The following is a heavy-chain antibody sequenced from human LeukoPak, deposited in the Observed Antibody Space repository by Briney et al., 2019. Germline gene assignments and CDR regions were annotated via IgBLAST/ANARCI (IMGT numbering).Heavy chain of an antibody. CDR1: GGCISNSSAY. D-gene: IGHD5-18*01. CDR3: ATPRGFSYGNFDY. Sequence: SETLSLTCIVSGGCISNSSAYWGWIRQPPGKGLEWIGSIYYSKNTYYNPSLKSRVTISADTSKNQFSLTLRSVTGTNTPVYYCATPRGFSYGNFDYWGQGTLVTVSS. J-gene: IGHJ4*02. CDR2: IYYSKNT. V-gene: IGHV4-39*01.